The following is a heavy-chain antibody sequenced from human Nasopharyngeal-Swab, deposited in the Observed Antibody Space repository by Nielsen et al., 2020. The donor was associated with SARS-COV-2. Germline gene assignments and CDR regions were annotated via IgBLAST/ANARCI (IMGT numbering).Heavy chain of an antibody. Sequence: GESLKISCTASGFTFGDYAMSWVRQAPGKGLGWVGFIRSKAYGGTTEYAASVKGRFTISRDDSKSIAYLQMNSLKTEDTAVYYCTSGIVGANWGQGTLVTVSS. J-gene: IGHJ4*02. CDR2: IRSKAYGGTT. CDR1: GFTFGDYA. V-gene: IGHV3-49*04. CDR3: TSGIVGAN. D-gene: IGHD1-26*01.